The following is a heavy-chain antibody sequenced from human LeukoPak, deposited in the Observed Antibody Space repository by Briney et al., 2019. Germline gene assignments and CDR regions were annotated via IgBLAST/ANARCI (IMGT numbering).Heavy chain of an antibody. J-gene: IGHJ6*03. D-gene: IGHD4-23*01. Sequence: KISCKGSGYSFTSYWIGWVRQAPGQGLEWMGGIIPIFGTANYAQKFQGRVTITADESTSTAYMELSSLRSEDTAVYYCARGNGGNSFPYYYYYMDVWGKGTTVTVSS. CDR3: ARGNGGNSFPYYYYYMDV. V-gene: IGHV1-69*01. CDR2: IIPIFGTA. CDR1: GYSFTSYW.